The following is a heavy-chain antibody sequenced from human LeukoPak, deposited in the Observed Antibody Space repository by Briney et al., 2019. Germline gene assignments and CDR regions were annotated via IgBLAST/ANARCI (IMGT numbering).Heavy chain of an antibody. J-gene: IGHJ5*02. Sequence: ASVKVSCKASGGTFSSYAISWVRQAPGQGLEWMGGIIPIFGTANYAQKFQGRVTITTDESTSTAYMELGSLRSEDTAVYYCARDLPLWSGYGVWFDPWGQGTLVTVSS. CDR3: ARDLPLWSGYGVWFDP. D-gene: IGHD3-3*01. V-gene: IGHV1-69*05. CDR1: GGTFSSYA. CDR2: IIPIFGTA.